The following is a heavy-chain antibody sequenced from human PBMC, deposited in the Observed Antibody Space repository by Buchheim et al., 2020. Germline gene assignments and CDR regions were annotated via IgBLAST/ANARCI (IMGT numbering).Heavy chain of an antibody. CDR3: AREYSSSWYGRGWFDP. CDR1: GFTFSSSW. CDR2: INSDGSTT. Sequence: EVQLVESGGGLVQPGGSLRLSCAASGFTFSSSWMHWVRQAPGKGLVWVSHINSDGSTTSYADSVKGRFIISRDNAKNSLYLQMNSLRAEDTAVYYCAREYSSSWYGRGWFDPWGQGTL. J-gene: IGHJ5*02. V-gene: IGHV3-74*01. D-gene: IGHD6-13*01.